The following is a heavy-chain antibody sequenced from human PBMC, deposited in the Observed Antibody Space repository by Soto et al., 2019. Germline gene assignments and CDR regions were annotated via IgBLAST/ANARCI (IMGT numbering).Heavy chain of an antibody. CDR2: ITGPGNNI. CDR1: GFTFSAYA. J-gene: IGHJ4*02. D-gene: IGHD6-6*01. CDR3: ARERRSSSSDYFDF. V-gene: IGHV3-23*01. Sequence: PGGSLRLSCAASGFTFSAYAMNWVRQAPGKGLEWVSRITGPGNNIYYADSVKGRFTISRDNSKDTVYLQMSSLRVEDTAVYYCARERRSSSSDYFDFWGQGTLVTVSS.